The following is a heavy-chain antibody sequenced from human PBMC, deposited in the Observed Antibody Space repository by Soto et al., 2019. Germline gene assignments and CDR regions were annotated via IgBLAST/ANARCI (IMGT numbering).Heavy chain of an antibody. J-gene: IGHJ6*02. D-gene: IGHD3-3*01. V-gene: IGHV3-21*01. CDR1: GFTFSSYI. CDR2: ISSSSSYI. CDR3: ARGGLNDFWSGYARLPGMDV. Sequence: PGGSLRLSCAASGFTFSSYIMNWVCQAPGKGLEWVSSISSSSSYIYYADSVKGRFTISRDNAKNSLYLQMNSLRAEDTAVYYCARGGLNDFWSGYARLPGMDVWGQGTTVTVSS.